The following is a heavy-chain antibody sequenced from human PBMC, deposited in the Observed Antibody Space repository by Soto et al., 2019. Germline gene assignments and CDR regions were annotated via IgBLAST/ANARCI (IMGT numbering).Heavy chain of an antibody. D-gene: IGHD2-21*02. J-gene: IGHJ4*02. CDR2: IYSGGST. Sequence: GSLRLSCAASGFTVSSNYMSWVRQAPGKGLEWVSVIYSGGSTYYADSVKGRFTISRDNSKNTLYLQMNSLRAEDTAVYYCARARAYCGGDCWAGDFDYRGEGTLVTVSS. V-gene: IGHV3-53*01. CDR3: ARARAYCGGDCWAGDFDY. CDR1: GFTVSSNY.